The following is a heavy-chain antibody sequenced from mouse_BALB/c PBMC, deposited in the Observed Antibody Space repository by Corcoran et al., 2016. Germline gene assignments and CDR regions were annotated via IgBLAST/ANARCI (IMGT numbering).Heavy chain of an antibody. CDR3: ARGLGSRYFDY. J-gene: IGHJ2*01. V-gene: IGHV1-9*01. Sequence: QVQLQESGAGLMKPGASMKISCKATGYTFSSYWIEWVKQRPGHGLEWIGEILPGSGSTNYNEKFKGKATFTADTSSNTAYMQLSSLTSEDSAVYYCARGLGSRYFDYWGQGTTLTVSS. CDR2: ILPGSGST. D-gene: IGHD3-3*01. CDR1: GYTFSSYW.